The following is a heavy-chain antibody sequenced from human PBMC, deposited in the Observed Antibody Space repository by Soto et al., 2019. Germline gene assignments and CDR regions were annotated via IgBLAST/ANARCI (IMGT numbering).Heavy chain of an antibody. CDR2: INGYNGNT. J-gene: IGHJ6*02. D-gene: IGHD6-25*01. V-gene: IGHV1-18*01. CDR3: VRDGDRLYYYYGIDV. Sequence: QVQLVQSGDEVKKPGASVKVSCKASGYTFTNYGISWVRQAPGQGLEWMGWINGYNGNTDYTQKIEGSLTMAAETSTDTAYMKLRSLRSVEKDVYYCVRDGDRLYYYYGIDVWGQGNTVIASS. CDR1: GYTFTNYG.